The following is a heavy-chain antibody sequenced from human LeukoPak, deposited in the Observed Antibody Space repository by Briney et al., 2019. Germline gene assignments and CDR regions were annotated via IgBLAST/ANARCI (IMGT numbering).Heavy chain of an antibody. CDR3: ARGGWTTGRAY. CDR2: ISGYNGNT. CDR1: GYSFTSHG. V-gene: IGHV1-18*01. Sequence: ASVKVSCKTSGYSFTSHGISWVRQAPGQGLEWMGWISGYNGNTNYAQKFQGRVTMTTDASTRTAHMEVRGLRSDDTAVYYCARGGWTTGRAYWGQGTLVTVSS. D-gene: IGHD1-14*01. J-gene: IGHJ4*02.